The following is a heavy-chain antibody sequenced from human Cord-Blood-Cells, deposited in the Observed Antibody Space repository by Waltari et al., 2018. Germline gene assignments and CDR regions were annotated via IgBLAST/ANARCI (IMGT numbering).Heavy chain of an antibody. CDR1: GGSFSGYY. V-gene: IGHV4-34*01. Sequence: QVQLQQWGAGLLKPSETPSLTCAVHGGSFSGYYWSWTRQPPGKGLEWIGEINHSGSTNYTPSLKSRVTISVDTSKNQFSLKLSSVTAADTAVYYCARGRRGAGDYWGQGTLVTVSS. J-gene: IGHJ4*02. D-gene: IGHD6-19*01. CDR3: ARGRRGAGDY. CDR2: INHSGST.